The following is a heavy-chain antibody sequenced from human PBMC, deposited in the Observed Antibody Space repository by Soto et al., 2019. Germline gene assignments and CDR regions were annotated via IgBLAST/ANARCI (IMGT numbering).Heavy chain of an antibody. Sequence: PXGSLGLSCAAPGFIFSDYDMTWIRQAPGKGLEWVSHISSSGRIISYADSVKGRFTISRDNANNSLYLHMDSLRADDTAVYYCERGNRGFGFWFDSWGQGTPVTVSS. J-gene: IGHJ5*01. D-gene: IGHD3-16*01. V-gene: IGHV3-11*01. CDR3: ERGNRGFGFWFDS. CDR1: GFIFSDYD. CDR2: ISSSGRII.